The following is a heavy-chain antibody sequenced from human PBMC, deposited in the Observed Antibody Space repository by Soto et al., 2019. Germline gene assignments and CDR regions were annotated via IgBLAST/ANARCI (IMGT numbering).Heavy chain of an antibody. D-gene: IGHD2-21*02. J-gene: IGHJ4*02. V-gene: IGHV3-33*01. CDR3: ARYTCGSDCYQFDL. CDR1: GFTFSSHG. Sequence: GGSLRLSCAASGFTFSSHGMHWVRQAPGKGLEWVAVIWYDGSNKYYADSVKGRFIISRDNSRNTLSLQMNSLRAEDTAVYYCARYTCGSDCYQFDLWGQGTLVTVSS. CDR2: IWYDGSNK.